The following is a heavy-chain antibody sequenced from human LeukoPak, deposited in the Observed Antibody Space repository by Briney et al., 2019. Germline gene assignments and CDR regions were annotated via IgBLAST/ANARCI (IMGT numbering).Heavy chain of an antibody. V-gene: IGHV3-20*04. CDR2: INWNGGST. CDR1: GFTFDDYG. D-gene: IGHD5-18*01. Sequence: GGSLRLSCAASGFTFDDYGMSWVRQARGKGMEWVSSINWNGGSTVYADYVKGRLTISRDKKNNCMYMKINRLRGGDTASYYCARAETTGIQVWLPVHNWGQGTLVTVSS. CDR3: ARAETTGIQVWLPVHN. J-gene: IGHJ4*02.